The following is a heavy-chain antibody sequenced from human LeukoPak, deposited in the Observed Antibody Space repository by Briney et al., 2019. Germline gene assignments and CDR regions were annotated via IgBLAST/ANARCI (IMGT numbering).Heavy chain of an antibody. V-gene: IGHV5-51*01. CDR2: IYPGDSDT. J-gene: IGHJ4*02. Sequence: GESLKISCKGSGYSFTNYWIGWVRQMPGKGLEWMGIIYPGDSDTRYSPSFQGQVTISADKSISTAYLQWSSLKASDSAIYYCVRRDSGYYYVYDYWGQGTLVTVSS. D-gene: IGHD3-22*01. CDR3: VRRDSGYYYVYDY. CDR1: GYSFTNYW.